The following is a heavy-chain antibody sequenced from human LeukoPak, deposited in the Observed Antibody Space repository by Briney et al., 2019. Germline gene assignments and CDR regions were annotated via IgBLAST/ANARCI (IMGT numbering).Heavy chain of an antibody. V-gene: IGHV3-30*02. J-gene: IGHJ4*02. D-gene: IGHD2-8*01. CDR1: RFNFNAYG. CDR3: SRGKINGSPLMTN. Sequence: GGSLRLSCTASRFNFNAYGMHWVRQAPGKGLEWVTFMQPDGHNKYYVDSVKGRFTISRDDSKSTFYLQMNSLRTEDTALYYCSRGKINGSPLMTNWGQGTLVTVSS. CDR2: MQPDGHNK.